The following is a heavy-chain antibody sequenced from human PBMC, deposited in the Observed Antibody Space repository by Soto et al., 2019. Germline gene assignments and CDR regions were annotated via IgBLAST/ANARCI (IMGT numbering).Heavy chain of an antibody. CDR3: TKLPWADYGGIFDP. CDR1: GGSISSYY. CDR2: IYYTGTT. V-gene: IGHV4-59*01. Sequence: QVQLQESGPGLVKPSETLSLTCTVSGGSISSYYWSWIRQPPGKGLEWIGYIYYTGTTNYYPSLKRLVTVSVDTSLNQFDLKLSSVTTADTAVSYCTKLPWADYGGIFDPWGQGTLVTVS. J-gene: IGHJ5*02. D-gene: IGHD4-17*01.